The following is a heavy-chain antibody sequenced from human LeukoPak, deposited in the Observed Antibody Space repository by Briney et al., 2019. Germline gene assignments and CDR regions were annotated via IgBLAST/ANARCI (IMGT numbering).Heavy chain of an antibody. J-gene: IGHJ6*03. CDR1: GFTFSNAW. Sequence: GGSLRLSCAASGFTFSNAWMSWVRQAPGKGLEWVGRIKSKTDGGTTDYAAPVKGRFTISRDDPKNTLYLQMNSLKTEDTAVYYCTTVVVVPAATRIGYMDVWGKGTTVTVSS. D-gene: IGHD2-2*01. V-gene: IGHV3-15*01. CDR3: TTVVVVPAATRIGYMDV. CDR2: IKSKTDGGTT.